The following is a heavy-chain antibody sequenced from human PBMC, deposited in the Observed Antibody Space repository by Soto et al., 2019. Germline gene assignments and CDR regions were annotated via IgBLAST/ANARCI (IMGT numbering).Heavy chain of an antibody. J-gene: IGHJ4*02. CDR3: AKDHSYGDYGNYFDY. Sequence: QVQLVESGGGVVQPGRSLRLSCAASGFTFSSYGMHWVRQAPGKGLEWVAVISYDGSNKYYADSVKGRFTISRDNSKNTLYLQMNSLRAEDTAVYYCAKDHSYGDYGNYFDYWGQGTLVTVSS. CDR2: ISYDGSNK. CDR1: GFTFSSYG. D-gene: IGHD4-17*01. V-gene: IGHV3-30*18.